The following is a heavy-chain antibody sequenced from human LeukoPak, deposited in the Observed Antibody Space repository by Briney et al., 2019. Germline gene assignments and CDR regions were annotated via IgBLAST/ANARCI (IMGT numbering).Heavy chain of an antibody. Sequence: PGGSLGLSCAASGFTFSSYAMSWVRQAPGKGLEWVSAISGSGGSTYYADSVKGRFTISRDNSKNTLYLQMNSLRAEDTAVYYCAKCDSSGYHYGDWGQGTLVTVSS. CDR1: GFTFSSYA. CDR2: ISGSGGST. CDR3: AKCDSSGYHYGD. V-gene: IGHV3-23*01. J-gene: IGHJ4*02. D-gene: IGHD3-22*01.